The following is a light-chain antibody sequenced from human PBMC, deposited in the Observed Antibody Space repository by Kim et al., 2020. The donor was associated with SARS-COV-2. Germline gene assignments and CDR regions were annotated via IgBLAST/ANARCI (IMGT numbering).Light chain of an antibody. CDR3: QQSDSTPYT. CDR1: QNIRSF. V-gene: IGKV1-39*01. Sequence: DIQMTQSPSSLSASVGDRLTITCRASQNIRSFLNWYQQMPGKAPKLLIYAASNLQSGVPSRFSGSGSGTDFTLTVSSLQPEDFATYYCQQSDSTPYTFGQGTNLEI. J-gene: IGKJ2*01. CDR2: AAS.